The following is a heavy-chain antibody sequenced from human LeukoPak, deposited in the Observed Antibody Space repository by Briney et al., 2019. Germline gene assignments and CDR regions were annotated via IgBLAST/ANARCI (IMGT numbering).Heavy chain of an antibody. CDR1: GFTFSSYS. CDR3: ARGHCSSTSCYGGHYYYYMDV. J-gene: IGHJ6*03. Sequence: GGSLRLSCAASGFTFSSYSMNWVRQAPGKGLEWVSYISSSSSTIYYADSVKGRFTISRDNAKNSLYLQMNSLRAEDTAVYYCARGHCSSTSCYGGHYYYYMDVWGKGTTVTVSS. CDR2: ISSSSSTI. V-gene: IGHV3-48*01. D-gene: IGHD2-2*01.